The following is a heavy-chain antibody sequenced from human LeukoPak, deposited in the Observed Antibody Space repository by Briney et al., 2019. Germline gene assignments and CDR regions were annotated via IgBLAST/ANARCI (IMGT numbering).Heavy chain of an antibody. J-gene: IGHJ4*02. D-gene: IGHD1-1*01. CDR3: ARDRGTWNDDGFDY. Sequence: SETLSLTCAVYGGSFSGYYWSWIRQPPGKGLEWIGEINHSGSTNYDPSLKSRVTISVDTSKNQFSLKLSSVTAADTAVYYCARDRGTWNDDGFDYWGQGTLVTVSS. V-gene: IGHV4-34*01. CDR1: GGSFSGYY. CDR2: INHSGST.